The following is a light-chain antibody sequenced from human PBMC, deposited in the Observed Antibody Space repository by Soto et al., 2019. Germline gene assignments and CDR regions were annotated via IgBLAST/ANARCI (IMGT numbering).Light chain of an antibody. V-gene: IGKV3-11*01. CDR1: QSVSTY. Sequence: GLSLSAAAVPLSKGERATLSCRASQSVSTYLAWYHQKPGQAPRLLIYDASNRATGIPARFSGSGSGTDFTLTISSLEPEDFTVYYCQQRSDWLPVFGGGS. J-gene: IGKJ4*01. CDR2: DAS. CDR3: QQRSDWLPV.